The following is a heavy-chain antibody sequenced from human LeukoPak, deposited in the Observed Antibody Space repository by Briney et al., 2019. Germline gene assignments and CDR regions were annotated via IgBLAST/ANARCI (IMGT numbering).Heavy chain of an antibody. CDR2: INPNSGGT. Sequence: GASVKVSCKASGYTFTGYYMHWVRQAPGQGLEWMGWINPNSGGTNYAQKFQGRVTMTRDTSISTAYMELSSLRSDDTAVYYCARDHRGGNSPLYYFDYWGQGTLVTVSS. V-gene: IGHV1-2*02. D-gene: IGHD4-23*01. J-gene: IGHJ4*02. CDR1: GYTFTGYY. CDR3: ARDHRGGNSPLYYFDY.